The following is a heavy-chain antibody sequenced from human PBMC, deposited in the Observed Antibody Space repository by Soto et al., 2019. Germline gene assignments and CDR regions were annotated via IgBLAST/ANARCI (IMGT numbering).Heavy chain of an antibody. CDR3: GVAATKVPGPWFDP. CDR1: GGSFSGYY. D-gene: IGHD2-15*01. V-gene: IGHV4-34*01. J-gene: IGHJ5*02. Sequence: SETLSLTCAVYGGSFSGYYWSWIRQPPGKGLEWIGEINHSGSTNYNPSLKSRVTISVDTSKNQFSLKLSSVTAADTAVYYCGVAATKVPGPWFDPWGQGTLVTVSS. CDR2: INHSGST.